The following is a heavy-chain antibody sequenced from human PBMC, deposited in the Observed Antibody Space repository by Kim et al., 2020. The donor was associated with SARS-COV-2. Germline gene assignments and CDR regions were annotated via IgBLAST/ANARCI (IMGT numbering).Heavy chain of an antibody. CDR1: GGSFRGTNYY. Sequence: SETLSLICSVSGGSFRGTNYYWGWIRQSPGKGLEWIGSISHSGSTHYNPSLKSRVSISIHTSKNQFSLRLTSVTAADTALYYCARDGDGYTKYFDSWG. D-gene: IGHD5-18*01. CDR2: ISHSGST. CDR3: ARDGDGYTKYFDS. J-gene: IGHJ5*01. V-gene: IGHV4-39*07.